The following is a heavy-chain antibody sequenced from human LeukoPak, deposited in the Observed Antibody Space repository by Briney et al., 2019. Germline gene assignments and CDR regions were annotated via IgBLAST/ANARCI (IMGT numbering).Heavy chain of an antibody. CDR1: AYTFTSYY. J-gene: IGHJ6*02. D-gene: IGHD3-3*01. CDR3: ARGVLAITPLNYYYGMDV. Sequence: ASVKVSCKASAYTFTSYYMHWVRQAPGQGLEWMGIINPSGGSTSYAQKFQGRVTMTRDTSTSTVYMELSSLRSEDTAVYYCARGVLAITPLNYYYGMDVWGQGTTVTVSS. CDR2: INPSGGST. V-gene: IGHV1-46*01.